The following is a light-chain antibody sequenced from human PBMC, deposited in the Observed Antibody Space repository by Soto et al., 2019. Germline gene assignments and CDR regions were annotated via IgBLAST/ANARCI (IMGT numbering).Light chain of an antibody. CDR2: DAS. V-gene: IGKV1-5*01. CDR3: QQYSTYVYT. J-gene: IGKJ2*01. CDR1: QGISTY. Sequence: DIQMTQSHSSLSSSLGDRVTISWRASQGISTYLAWYQQKPGKVPKVLMYDASSLESGVPSRFSGSGSRTEFTLTITSLKTEDFATYYCQQYSTYVYTFGQGTKVDIK.